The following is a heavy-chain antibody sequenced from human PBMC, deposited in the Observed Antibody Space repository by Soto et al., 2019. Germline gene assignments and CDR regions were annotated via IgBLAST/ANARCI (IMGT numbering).Heavy chain of an antibody. CDR2: IDPGSGKA. D-gene: IGHD2-8*01. V-gene: IGHV1-3*01. CDR1: GYTLTNYA. Sequence: QVQLVQSGAEVKKPGASVRVSCKPSGYTLTNYAIHWVRQAAGQRLEWLGWIDPGSGKATYSQKFQGRIIISRDNSASTFYIDLSSLTSEDTAVYFCTRDLNGGNPFDFWGQGALVTVSS. CDR3: TRDLNGGNPFDF. J-gene: IGHJ4*02.